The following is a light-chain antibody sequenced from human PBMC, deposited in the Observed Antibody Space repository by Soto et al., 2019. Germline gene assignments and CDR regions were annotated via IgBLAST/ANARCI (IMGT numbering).Light chain of an antibody. V-gene: IGLV2-23*02. Sequence: QSVLTQPASVSGSPGQSITISCTGTSSDVGGYDLVSWYQQHPGRAPNLMIYDVSRRPSGVSNRFSGSKSGNTGSLTISGLQAEDEADYYCCSYGGSTTTTYVFGTGTKVTVL. J-gene: IGLJ1*01. CDR2: DVS. CDR3: CSYGGSTTTTYV. CDR1: SSDVGGYDL.